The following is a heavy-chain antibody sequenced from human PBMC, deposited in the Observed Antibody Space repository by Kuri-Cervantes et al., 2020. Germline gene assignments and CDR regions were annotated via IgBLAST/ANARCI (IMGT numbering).Heavy chain of an antibody. D-gene: IGHD2-15*01. CDR1: GFTFSNSG. Sequence: GESLKISCAASGFTFSNSGMHWVRQAPGKGLEWVAFMHHDGSNKNIADSVKGRFTISRDNSKNTLYLQMNSLRAEDTAVYYCARDPLGYCSGDRCPTSAPIFDYWGQGTLVTVSS. CDR3: ARDPLGYCSGDRCPTSAPIFDY. J-gene: IGHJ4*02. V-gene: IGHV3-30*02. CDR2: MHHDGSNK.